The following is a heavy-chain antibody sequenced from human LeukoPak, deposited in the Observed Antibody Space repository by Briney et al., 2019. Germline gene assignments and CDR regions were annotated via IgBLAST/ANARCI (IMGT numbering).Heavy chain of an antibody. V-gene: IGHV3-74*01. CDR3: VRDWDHFDFDS. D-gene: IGHD3-9*01. CDR1: GFAFSSSW. CDR2: MNSDGTTT. Sequence: PGGSLRLSCAGSGFAFSSSWMHWVRQAPGKGLVWVSRMNSDGTTTNYADSVKGRFTISRDNAKNTLYLQMKSLRAEDTAVYYCVRDWDHFDFDSWGQGTLVTVSS. J-gene: IGHJ5*01.